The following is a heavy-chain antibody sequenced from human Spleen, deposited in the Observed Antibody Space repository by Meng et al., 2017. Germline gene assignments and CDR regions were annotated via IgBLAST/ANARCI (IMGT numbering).Heavy chain of an antibody. J-gene: IGHJ4*01. CDR3: ARELGISDYGGNSEDY. Sequence: GESLKISCAASGFTVSSNYMSRVRRAPGKGLEWVSIIYSVGRTYDAASVKGRFTISRHYSKNTLYLQMNSLRAEDTAVYYCARELGISDYGGNSEDYWGQGTLVNGAS. V-gene: IGHV3-53*04. D-gene: IGHD4-23*01. CDR1: GFTVSSNY. CDR2: IYSVGRT.